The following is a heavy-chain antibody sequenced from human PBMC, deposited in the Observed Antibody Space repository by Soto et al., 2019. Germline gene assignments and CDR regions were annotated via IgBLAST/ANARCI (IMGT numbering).Heavy chain of an antibody. CDR3: AKSSAEGYCGGDCYSLDYFDY. D-gene: IGHD2-21*02. CDR2: ISYDGSNK. V-gene: IGHV3-30*18. J-gene: IGHJ4*02. Sequence: GGSLRLSCAASGFTFSSYGMHWVRQAPGKGLEWVAVISYDGSNKYYADSVKGRFTISRDNSKNTLYLQMNSLRAEDPAVYYCAKSSAEGYCGGDCYSLDYFDYWGQGTLVTVSS. CDR1: GFTFSSYG.